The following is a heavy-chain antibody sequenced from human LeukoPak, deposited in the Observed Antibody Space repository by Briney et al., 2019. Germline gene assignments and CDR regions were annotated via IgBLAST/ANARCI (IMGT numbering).Heavy chain of an antibody. J-gene: IGHJ4*02. CDR2: IWYDGSNK. CDR3: ARERTMVREYYFDY. D-gene: IGHD3-10*01. Sequence: GGSLRLSCAASGFTFSSYGMHWVRQAPGKGLEGVAVIWYDGSNKYYADSVKGRFTISRDNSKNTLYLQMNSLRAEDTAVYYCARERTMVREYYFDYWGQGTLVTVSS. V-gene: IGHV3-33*01. CDR1: GFTFSSYG.